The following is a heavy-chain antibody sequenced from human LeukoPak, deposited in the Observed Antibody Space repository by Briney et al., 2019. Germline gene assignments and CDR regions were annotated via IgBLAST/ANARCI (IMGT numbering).Heavy chain of an antibody. Sequence: GRSLRLSCAASGFTFSSYGMHWVRQAPGKGLEWVAVIWYDGSNKHYADSVKGRFTISRDNSKNTLYLQINSLRAEAPAVYYCAKKYCSGGSCYSDPIDYWGQGTLVTVSS. CDR3: AKKYCSGGSCYSDPIDY. CDR2: IWYDGSNK. J-gene: IGHJ4*02. CDR1: GFTFSSYG. V-gene: IGHV3-33*06. D-gene: IGHD2-15*01.